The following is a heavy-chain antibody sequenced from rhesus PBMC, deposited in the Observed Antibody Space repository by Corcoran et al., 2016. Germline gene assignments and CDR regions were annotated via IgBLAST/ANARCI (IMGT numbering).Heavy chain of an antibody. D-gene: IGHD6-31*01. CDR2: IYGNSAST. Sequence: QVQLQESGPGVVKPSETLSLTCAVSGGSISDSYRWSWIRQPPGKGLEWIGYIYGNSASTNYNPSLKNRVTISKDTSKNQFSLKLSSVTAADTAVYYCARYDGSGWYYWYFNLWGPGTPITISS. V-gene: IGHV4S10*01. J-gene: IGHJ2*01. CDR1: GGSISDSYR. CDR3: ARYDGSGWYYWYFNL.